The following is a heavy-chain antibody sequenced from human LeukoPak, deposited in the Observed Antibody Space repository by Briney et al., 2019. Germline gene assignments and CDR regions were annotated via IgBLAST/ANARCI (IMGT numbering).Heavy chain of an antibody. CDR1: GYTFTSYG. CDR3: ARDQLILSGRYYYYYGMDV. CDR2: ISAYNGNT. V-gene: IGHV1-18*01. J-gene: IGHJ6*02. D-gene: IGHD1-26*01. Sequence: ASVKVSCKASGYTFTSYGISWVRQAPGQGLEWMGWISAYNGNTNYAQKLQGRVTMTTDTSTSTAYMELRSLRSDDTAVYYCARDQLILSGRYYYYYGMDVWGQGTTVTVSS.